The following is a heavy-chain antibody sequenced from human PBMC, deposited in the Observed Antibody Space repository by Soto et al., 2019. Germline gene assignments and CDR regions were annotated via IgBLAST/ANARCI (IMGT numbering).Heavy chain of an antibody. V-gene: IGHV3-64D*08. CDR2: ISSNGGST. D-gene: IGHD6-19*01. CDR3: VKDLSGIAVAGNPFDY. J-gene: IGHJ4*02. CDR1: GFTFSSYA. Sequence: GGSLRLSCSASGFTFSSYAMHWVRQAPGKGLEYVSAISSNGGSTYYADSVKGRFTISRDNSKNTLYLQMSSLRAEDTAVYYCVKDLSGIAVAGNPFDYWGQGTLVTVSS.